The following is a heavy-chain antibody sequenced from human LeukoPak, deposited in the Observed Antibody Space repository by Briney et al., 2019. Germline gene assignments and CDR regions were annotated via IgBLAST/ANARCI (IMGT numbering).Heavy chain of an antibody. J-gene: IGHJ4*02. CDR1: GFTFDDYG. D-gene: IGHD6-19*01. CDR2: INWNGGST. Sequence: GGSLRLSCAASGFTFDDYGMRWVRQARGKGVEGVSGINWNGGSTVYADCVKGGFTISREKEKNSVYVQMNSLRAEDTALYYCARVGDSSCWYHYFDYWGQGTLVTVSS. V-gene: IGHV3-20*04. CDR3: ARVGDSSCWYHYFDY.